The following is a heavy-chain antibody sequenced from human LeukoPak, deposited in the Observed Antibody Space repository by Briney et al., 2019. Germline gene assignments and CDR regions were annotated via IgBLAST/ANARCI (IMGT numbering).Heavy chain of an antibody. CDR1: GYTFTGYY. CDR2: INPNSGGT. Sequence: ASVKVSCKASGYTFTGYYMHWVRQAPGQGLEWMGWINPNSGGTNYAQKFQGRVTMTRDTSISTAYMELSRLRPDDTAVYYCAREGGKMATIRPIYYYYYMDVWGKGTTVTVSS. CDR3: AREGGKMATIRPIYYYYYMDV. J-gene: IGHJ6*03. V-gene: IGHV1-2*02. D-gene: IGHD5-24*01.